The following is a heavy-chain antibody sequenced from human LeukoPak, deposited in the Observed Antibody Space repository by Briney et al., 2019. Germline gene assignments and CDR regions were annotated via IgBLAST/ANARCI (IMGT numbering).Heavy chain of an antibody. D-gene: IGHD6-13*01. V-gene: IGHV4-59*01. CDR1: GGSISSYY. CDR2: IYYSGTT. J-gene: IGHJ4*02. CDR3: ARGVYIAAAQYGY. Sequence: SETLSLTCTVSGGSISSYYWSWIWQPPGKGLEWIGYIYYSGTTNYNPSHKSRVTISVDTSKNQFSLKLSSVTAADTAVYYCARGVYIAAAQYGYWGQGTLVTVSS.